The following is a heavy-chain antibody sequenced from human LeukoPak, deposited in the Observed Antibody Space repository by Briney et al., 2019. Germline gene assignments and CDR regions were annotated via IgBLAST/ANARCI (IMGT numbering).Heavy chain of an antibody. CDR2: IYHSGST. D-gene: IGHD3-3*01. Sequence: SETLSLTCTVSGYSISSGYYWGWIRQPPGKGLEWIGSIYHSGSTYYNPSLKSRVTIPVDTSKNQFSLKLSSVTAADTAVYYCARGPFYDFWSSYYFDYWGQGTLVTVSS. V-gene: IGHV4-38-2*02. CDR3: ARGPFYDFWSSYYFDY. CDR1: GYSISSGYY. J-gene: IGHJ4*02.